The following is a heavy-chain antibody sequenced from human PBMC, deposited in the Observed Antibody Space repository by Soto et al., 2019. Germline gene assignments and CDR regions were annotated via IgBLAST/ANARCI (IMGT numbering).Heavy chain of an antibody. J-gene: IGHJ6*03. CDR3: ARHRRDYYYYYYMDV. CDR2: IYYSGST. Sequence: PSETLSLTCTVSGGSISSSSYYWGWIRQPPGKGLEWIGSIYYSGSTYYNPSLKSRVTISVDTSKNQFSLKLSSVTAADTAVYYCARHRRDYYYYYYMDVWGKGTTVTVLL. V-gene: IGHV4-39*01. CDR1: GGSISSSSYY.